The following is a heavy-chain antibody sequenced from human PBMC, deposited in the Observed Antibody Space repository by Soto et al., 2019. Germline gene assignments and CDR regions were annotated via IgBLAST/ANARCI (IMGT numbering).Heavy chain of an antibody. Sequence: SETLSLTCTVSGGSLSSFYWSWIRQPPGKGLEWIGYIYYSGSTNYNPSLKSRVTISLDTSKNQVSLKLSSVTAADTAVYYCARDTGATTDYWGQGTLVTVSS. CDR2: IYYSGST. V-gene: IGHV4-59*01. CDR1: GGSLSSFY. CDR3: ARDTGATTDY. D-gene: IGHD1-26*01. J-gene: IGHJ4*02.